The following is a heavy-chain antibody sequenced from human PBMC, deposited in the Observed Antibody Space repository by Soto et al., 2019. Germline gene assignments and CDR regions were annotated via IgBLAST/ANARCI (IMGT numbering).Heavy chain of an antibody. Sequence: EVQLVESGGGLVKPGGSLRLSCAVSGFTFSDFDMSWVRQAQGKGLEWVSSITSNSVYVYYADSLKGRFTISRDNAKSSLYLQMNSLRADDTAVYYCARDLSGGNYYYHGLDVWGQGTTVTVSS. J-gene: IGHJ6*02. V-gene: IGHV3-21*01. CDR3: ARDLSGGNYYYHGLDV. D-gene: IGHD1-26*01. CDR2: ITSNSVYV. CDR1: GFTFSDFD.